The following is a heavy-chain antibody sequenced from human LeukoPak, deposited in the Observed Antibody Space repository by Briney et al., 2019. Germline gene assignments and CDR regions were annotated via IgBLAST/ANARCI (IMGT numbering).Heavy chain of an antibody. D-gene: IGHD3-16*01. CDR2: ITSDGRTT. CDR1: GFSFSTSW. J-gene: IGHJ4*02. V-gene: IGHV3-74*01. CDR3: DRDRYYVPDY. Sequence: GGSLRLSCAASGFSFSTSWMHWFRQGPGRGLVWVSRITSDGRTTIYADSVKGRFSISRDNSKNTLFLQMNSLRADDTAVYYCDRDRYYVPDYWGQGTLVTVSS.